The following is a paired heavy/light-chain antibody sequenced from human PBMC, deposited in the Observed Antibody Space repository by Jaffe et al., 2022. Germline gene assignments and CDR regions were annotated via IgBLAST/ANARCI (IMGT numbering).Light chain of an antibody. CDR2: GTS. V-gene: IGKV1-39*01. J-gene: IGKJ2*01. Sequence: DIQMTQSPSSLSASVGDRVTITCRASQSVGIYLNWYQQKPGMAPTLLIYGTSILQGGVPSRFSGSGSGTDFTLTISSLQPEDFATYYCQQSVLTPTRTFGQGTRLEIK. CDR3: QQSVLTPTRT. CDR1: QSVGIY.
Heavy chain of an antibody. V-gene: IGHV1-2*06. Sequence: QVQLVQSGAEVKKPGASVKVSCKASGYRFTDYYMHWVRHAPGQGLEWMGRINAKTGVTGYSQDVQGRVTMTRDTSISTAYMDLSSLRSDDTAVYYCARGSDRYDAFDFWGQGTMVTVSS. D-gene: IGHD2-15*01. J-gene: IGHJ3*01. CDR2: INAKTGVT. CDR3: ARGSDRYDAFDF. CDR1: GYRFTDYY.